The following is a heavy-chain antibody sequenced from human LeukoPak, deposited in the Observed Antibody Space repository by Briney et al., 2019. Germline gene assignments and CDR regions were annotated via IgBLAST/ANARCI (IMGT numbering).Heavy chain of an antibody. J-gene: IGHJ5*02. CDR3: ARGWFGESTPNWFDP. D-gene: IGHD3-10*01. V-gene: IGHV3-7*01. CDR1: GGSFSGYY. CDR2: IKQDGSEK. Sequence: ETLSLTCAVHGGSFSGYYWSWVRQAPGKGLEWVANIKQDGSEKYYVDSVKGRFTISRDNAKNSLYLQMNSLRAEDMAVYYCARGWFGESTPNWFDPWGQGTLVTVSS.